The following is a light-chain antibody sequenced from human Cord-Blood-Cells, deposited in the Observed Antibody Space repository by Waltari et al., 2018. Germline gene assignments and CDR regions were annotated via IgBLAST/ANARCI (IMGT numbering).Light chain of an antibody. V-gene: IGKV3-15*01. CDR1: QSVDTN. Sequence: EVVMTQSPTTLSVSPGERATLSCRASQSVDTNLAWYQQKSGQAPRLLIYDASTRATGVPARFSGSGSGTEFTLTISSLQSEDFAVYCCQQYNNWYAFGQGTKLEIK. J-gene: IGKJ2*01. CDR2: DAS. CDR3: QQYNNWYA.